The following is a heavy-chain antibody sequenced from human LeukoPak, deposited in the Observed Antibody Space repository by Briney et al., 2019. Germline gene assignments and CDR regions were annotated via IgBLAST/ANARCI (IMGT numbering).Heavy chain of an antibody. Sequence: ASVKVSCKASGGTFSSYAISWVRQAPGQGLEWMGWISAYNGNTNYAQKFQGRVTMTTDTSTSTGYMELRSLRSDDTAVYYCARDFTPTVTIPYFDYWGQGTLVTVTS. V-gene: IGHV1-18*01. CDR2: ISAYNGNT. J-gene: IGHJ4*02. D-gene: IGHD4-17*01. CDR1: GGTFSSYA. CDR3: ARDFTPTVTIPYFDY.